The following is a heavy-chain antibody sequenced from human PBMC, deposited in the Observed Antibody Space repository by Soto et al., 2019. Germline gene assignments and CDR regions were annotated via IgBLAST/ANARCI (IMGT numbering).Heavy chain of an antibody. CDR1: GGSISSYY. J-gene: IGHJ6*02. CDR2: IYYSGST. Sequence: SETLSLTCTVSGGSISSYYWSWIRQPPGKGLEWIGYIYYSGSTNYNPSLKSRVTISVDTSKNQFSLKLSSVTAADTAVYYCARVGRDFWSGMMGVDVWGQGTTVTVSS. CDR3: ARVGRDFWSGMMGVDV. D-gene: IGHD3-3*01. V-gene: IGHV4-59*01.